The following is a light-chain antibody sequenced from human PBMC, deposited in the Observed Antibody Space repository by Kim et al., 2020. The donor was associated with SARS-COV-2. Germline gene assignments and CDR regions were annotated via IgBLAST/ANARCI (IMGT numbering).Light chain of an antibody. CDR2: KGS. CDR3: QHYYYYWT. J-gene: IGKJ1*01. V-gene: IGKV1-5*03. Sequence: SASVGGRFTITCRASQSVSIWLAWYQQKPGIPPKLLIYKGSTLESGVPSRFSSSGSGTEFTLTISSLPPDDFASYYCQHYYYYWTFGPGTKVDIK. CDR1: QSVSIW.